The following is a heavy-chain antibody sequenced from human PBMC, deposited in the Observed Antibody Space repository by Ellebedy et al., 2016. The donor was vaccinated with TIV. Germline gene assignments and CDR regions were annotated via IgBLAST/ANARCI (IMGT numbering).Heavy chain of an antibody. CDR1: RFTFSGYW. V-gene: IGHV3-7*03. J-gene: IGHJ6*02. D-gene: IGHD4-17*01. CDR3: ARDGAYGDYSPGYYGMDV. Sequence: GESLKISCAASRFTFSGYWMSWVRQAPGKGLEWVANINGDGSKKYYVDSVKGRFTISRDNGKNSVYLQMNSLRTEDTAFYYCARDGAYGDYSPGYYGMDVWGQGTTVTVSS. CDR2: INGDGSKK.